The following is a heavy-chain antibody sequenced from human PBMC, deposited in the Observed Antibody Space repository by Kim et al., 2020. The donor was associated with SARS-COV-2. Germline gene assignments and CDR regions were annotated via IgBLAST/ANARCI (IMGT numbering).Heavy chain of an antibody. V-gene: IGHV1-46*01. CDR3: ARSSPYYYGSGTPPNLLFDY. CDR2: INPSGGST. Sequence: ASVKVSCKASGYTFTSYYMHWMRQAPGQGLEWMGIINPSGGSTSYAQKFQGRVTMTRDTSTSTVYMELSSLRSEDTAVYYCARSSPYYYGSGTPPNLLFDYWGQGTLVTVSS. D-gene: IGHD3-10*01. J-gene: IGHJ4*02. CDR1: GYTFTSYY.